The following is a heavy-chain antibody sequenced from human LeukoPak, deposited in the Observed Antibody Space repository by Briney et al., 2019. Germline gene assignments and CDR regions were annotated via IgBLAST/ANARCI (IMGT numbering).Heavy chain of an antibody. CDR3: GTLLSDGPFDY. J-gene: IGHJ4*02. CDR1: GYTFTGYY. CDR2: IYPNSGAT. Sequence: ASVKVSCKASGYTFTGYYMHWVRQAPGQGLEWVGWIYPNSGATKYAQKFQGRVAITRDTSISTAYMELSGLRSDDTAVYYCGTLLSDGPFDYWGQGSLVTVSS. V-gene: IGHV1-2*02.